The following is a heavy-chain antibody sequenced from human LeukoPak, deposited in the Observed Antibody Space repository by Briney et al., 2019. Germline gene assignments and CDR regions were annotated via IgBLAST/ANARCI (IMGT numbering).Heavy chain of an antibody. CDR1: GYTFTGYY. D-gene: IGHD1-26*01. Sequence: ASVKVSCKASGYTFTGYYMHWVRQAPGQGLESMGWINPNSGGTNYAQDFHGRVTMTRDRSISTAYMELSRQRSDDTAVYYCARAGDSGILAWGQGTPVTVSS. V-gene: IGHV1-2*02. CDR3: ARAGDSGILA. CDR2: INPNSGGT. J-gene: IGHJ5*02.